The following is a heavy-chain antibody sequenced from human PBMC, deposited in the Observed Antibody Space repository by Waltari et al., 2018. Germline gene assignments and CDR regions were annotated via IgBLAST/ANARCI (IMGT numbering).Heavy chain of an antibody. CDR2: MNPNSGNT. J-gene: IGHJ4*02. V-gene: IGHV1-8*02. CDR3: ARWGYCSGGSCYWNLDY. D-gene: IGHD2-15*01. Sequence: QVQLVQSGAEVKKPGASVKVSCKASGSTFTSYDLNWVRQATGPGLEWMGWMNPNSGNTGYAQKFQGRVTMTRNTSISTAYMELSSLRSEDTAVYYCARWGYCSGGSCYWNLDYWGQGTLVTVSS. CDR1: GSTFTSYD.